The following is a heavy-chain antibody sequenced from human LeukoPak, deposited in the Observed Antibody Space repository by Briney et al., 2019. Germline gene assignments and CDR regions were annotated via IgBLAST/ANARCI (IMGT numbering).Heavy chain of an antibody. CDR1: GGSFSGYY. D-gene: IGHD6-13*01. V-gene: IGHV4-34*01. CDR3: ARGGQVAAASPFDY. Sequence: SETLSLTCAVYGGSFSGYYWSWIRQPPGKGLEWIGEINHIGSTNYNPSLKSRVTISVDTSKNQFSLKLSSGTAADTAVYYCARGGQVAAASPFDYWGQGTLVTVSS. J-gene: IGHJ4*02. CDR2: INHIGST.